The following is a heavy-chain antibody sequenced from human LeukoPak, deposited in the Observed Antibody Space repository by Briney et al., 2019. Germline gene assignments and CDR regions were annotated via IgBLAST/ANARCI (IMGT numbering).Heavy chain of an antibody. Sequence: SQTLSLTCTVSGGSISSGSYYWSWIRQPAGKGLEWIGRIYTSGSTNYNPSLKSRVTISVDTSKNQLSLKLTSVIAADTAVYYCARQADNSSSGNRWFDPWGQGTLVTVSS. D-gene: IGHD6-6*01. V-gene: IGHV4-61*02. CDR1: GGSISSGSYY. CDR3: ARQADNSSSGNRWFDP. CDR2: IYTSGST. J-gene: IGHJ5*02.